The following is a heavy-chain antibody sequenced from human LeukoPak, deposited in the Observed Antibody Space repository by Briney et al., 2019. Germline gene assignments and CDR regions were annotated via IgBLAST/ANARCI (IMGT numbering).Heavy chain of an antibody. D-gene: IGHD2-8*01. V-gene: IGHV4-39*07. CDR3: ARFNGVGSRFDP. J-gene: IGHJ5*02. Sequence: PSQTLSLTCTVSGGSISSSSYYWGWIRQPPGKGLEWIGSIYYSGSTYYNPSLKSRVTISVDTSKNQFSLKLSSVTAADTAVYYCARFNGVGSRFDPWGQGTLVTVSS. CDR2: IYYSGST. CDR1: GGSISSSSYY.